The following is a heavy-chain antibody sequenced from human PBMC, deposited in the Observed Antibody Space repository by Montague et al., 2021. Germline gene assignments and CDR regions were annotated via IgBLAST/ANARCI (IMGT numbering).Heavy chain of an antibody. D-gene: IGHD2-15*01. CDR1: GGSISSASYY. CDR3: ARSLYCRGGSCYTGFDP. Sequence: SETLSLTCTVSGGSISSASYYWGWIRQPPGKGLEFIGVIYYNGTTYHNPSLKSRVTVSMDTSKNQFSLKLSSVTAAETAVYYCARSLYCRGGSCYTGFDPGGQGTLVTASS. CDR2: IYYNGTT. J-gene: IGHJ5*02. V-gene: IGHV4-39*01.